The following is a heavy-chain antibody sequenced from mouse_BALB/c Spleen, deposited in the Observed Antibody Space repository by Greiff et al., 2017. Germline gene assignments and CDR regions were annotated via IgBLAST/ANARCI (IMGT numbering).Heavy chain of an antibody. CDR1: GYTFSSYW. V-gene: IGHV1-9*01. Sequence: QVQLQQSGAELMKPGASVKISCKATGYTFSSYWIEWVKQRPGHGLEWIGVIVPGSGSTNYNEKFKGKATFTADTSSNTAYMQLSSLTSEDSAVYYCASSAKCAYWGQGTTLTVSA. CDR3: ASSAKCAY. J-gene: IGHJ2*01. CDR2: IVPGSGST. D-gene: IGHD1-3*01.